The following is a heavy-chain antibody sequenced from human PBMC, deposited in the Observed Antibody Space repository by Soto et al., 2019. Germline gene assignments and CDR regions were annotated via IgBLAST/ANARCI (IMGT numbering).Heavy chain of an antibody. D-gene: IGHD1-26*01. V-gene: IGHV5-10-1*01. Sequence: PGESLKISCKGSGYSFTSYCISWVRQLPGKGLERMGRIDPSDSYTNYSPSFQGHVTISADKSISTAYLQWSSLKASDTAMYYCATPGIVGATGYYGMDVWGQGTTVTVSS. CDR2: IDPSDSYT. CDR3: ATPGIVGATGYYGMDV. J-gene: IGHJ6*02. CDR1: GYSFTSYC.